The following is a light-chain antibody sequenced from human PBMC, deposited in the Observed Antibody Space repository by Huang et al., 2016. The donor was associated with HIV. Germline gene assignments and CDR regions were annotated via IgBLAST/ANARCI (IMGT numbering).Light chain of an antibody. J-gene: IGKJ2*01. CDR1: QSLLESDDGNTY. Sequence: DIVMTQTPLSLPVTPGEPVSISCRSSQSLLESDDGNTYLDWYLQKPGQSPQLLIYTSSYRASGVPDRFSGSGSGSDFTLKISRVETEDVGVYYCMQRIEFPYTFGQGTKLEI. CDR2: TSS. V-gene: IGKV2-40*01. CDR3: MQRIEFPYT.